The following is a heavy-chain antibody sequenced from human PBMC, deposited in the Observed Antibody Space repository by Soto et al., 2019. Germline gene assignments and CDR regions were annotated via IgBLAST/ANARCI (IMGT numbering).Heavy chain of an antibody. V-gene: IGHV5-51*01. CDR2: IYPGDSDT. Sequence: GESLKISCKGSGYSFTGYWIGWVRQMPGKGLESMGIIYPGDSDTRYSPSFQGQVTISADKSISTAYLQWSSLKASDTAMYYCARPTYRGKNYYGMDVWGQGTTVTVSS. J-gene: IGHJ6*02. CDR3: ARPTYRGKNYYGMDV. D-gene: IGHD3-16*01. CDR1: GYSFTGYW.